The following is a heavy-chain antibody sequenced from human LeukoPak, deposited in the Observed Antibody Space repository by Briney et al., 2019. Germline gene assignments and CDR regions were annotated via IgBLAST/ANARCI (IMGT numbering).Heavy chain of an antibody. CDR1: GGSISSYY. J-gene: IGHJ4*02. Sequence: SETLSLTCTVSGGSISSYYWSWIRQPPGKGLEWIGYIYYSGSTNYNPSLKSRVTISVDTSKNQFSLKLTSVTAADTAVYYCARDRSTPWYSSSRPLDYWGQGTLVTVSS. D-gene: IGHD6-13*01. CDR2: IYYSGST. V-gene: IGHV4-59*12. CDR3: ARDRSTPWYSSSRPLDY.